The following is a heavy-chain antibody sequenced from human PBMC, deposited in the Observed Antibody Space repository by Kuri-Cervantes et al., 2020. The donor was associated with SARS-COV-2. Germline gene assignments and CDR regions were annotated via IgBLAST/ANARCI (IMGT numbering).Heavy chain of an antibody. CDR2: INHSGST. CDR3: ARFRIIAAAGNFDY. Sequence: GSLRLSCAVYGGSFSGYYWSWIRQPPGKGLEWIGEINHSGSTNYNPSLKSRVTVSVDTSKNQFSLKLSSVTAADTAVYYCARFRIIAAAGNFDYWGQGTLVTVSS. J-gene: IGHJ4*02. CDR1: GGSFSGYY. D-gene: IGHD6-13*01. V-gene: IGHV4-34*01.